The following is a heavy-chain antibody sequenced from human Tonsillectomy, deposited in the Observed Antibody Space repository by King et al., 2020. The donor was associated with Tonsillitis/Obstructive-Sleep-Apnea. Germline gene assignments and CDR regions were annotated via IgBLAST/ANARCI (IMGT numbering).Heavy chain of an antibody. J-gene: IGHJ5*02. Sequence: QLQESGPGLVKPSETLSLTCTVSGGSISSSSYYWGWIRQPPGKGLEWIGSIYYSGSTYYNPSLKSRVTISVDTSKNQFSLKLSSVTAADTAVYYCARTHDFWSGYYSLDPWGQGTLVTVSS. CDR3: ARTHDFWSGYYSLDP. CDR2: IYYSGST. CDR1: GGSISSSSYY. V-gene: IGHV4-39*01. D-gene: IGHD3-3*01.